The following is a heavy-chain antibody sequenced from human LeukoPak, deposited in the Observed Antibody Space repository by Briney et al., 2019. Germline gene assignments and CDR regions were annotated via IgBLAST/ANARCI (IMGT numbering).Heavy chain of an antibody. Sequence: GGSLRLSCAASGFTFDDYAMHWVRHAPGKGLEWVSGISWNSGSIGYADSVKGRFTISRDNAKNSLYLQMNSLRAEDTAVYYCARVRYCSGGSCYGSYFDYWGQGTLVTVSS. D-gene: IGHD2-15*01. CDR1: GFTFDDYA. CDR3: ARVRYCSGGSCYGSYFDY. CDR2: ISWNSGSI. J-gene: IGHJ4*02. V-gene: IGHV3-9*01.